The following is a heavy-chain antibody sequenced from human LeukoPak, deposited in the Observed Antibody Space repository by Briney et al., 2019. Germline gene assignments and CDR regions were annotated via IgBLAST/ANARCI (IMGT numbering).Heavy chain of an antibody. V-gene: IGHV5-51*01. CDR1: GYTFTRSW. J-gene: IGHJ4*02. CDR3: ARHSGRGSSSWYYY. D-gene: IGHD6-13*01. CDR2: IYPGDSDI. Sequence: GESLKISCEAFGYTFTRSWIGWVRQMPGKGLEWMGIIYPGDSDIRYSPSFQGHVTISADKSISTAYLQWSSLKASDTAMYYCARHSGRGSSSWYYYWGQGTLVTVCS.